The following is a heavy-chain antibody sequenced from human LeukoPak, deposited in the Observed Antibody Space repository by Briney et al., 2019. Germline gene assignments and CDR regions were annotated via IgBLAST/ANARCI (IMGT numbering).Heavy chain of an antibody. J-gene: IGHJ4*02. CDR1: GYTFTGYY. CDR2: INPNSGGT. D-gene: IGHD5-24*01. Sequence: ASVKVSCKASGYTFTGYYMHWVRQAPGQGLGWMGWINPNSGGTNYAQKFQGRVTMTRDTSISTAYMELSRLRSDDTAVYYCARDKGEMATNFDYWGQGTLVTVSS. CDR3: ARDKGEMATNFDY. V-gene: IGHV1-2*02.